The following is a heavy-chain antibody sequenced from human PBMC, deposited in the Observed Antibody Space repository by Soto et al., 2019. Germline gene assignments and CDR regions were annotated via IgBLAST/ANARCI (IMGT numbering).Heavy chain of an antibody. CDR3: ARETSYDFWSGPQTMDV. V-gene: IGHV3-33*01. D-gene: IGHD3-3*01. Sequence: PGGSLRLSCAPSGFPFSSYFMHWVRQAPGKGLEWVAVVHYDGTKKYYADSVRGRFTISRDNSENILYLQMNSLRPDDTAVYFCARETSYDFWSGPQTMDVWGQGTTVTVSS. CDR2: VHYDGTKK. J-gene: IGHJ6*02. CDR1: GFPFSSYF.